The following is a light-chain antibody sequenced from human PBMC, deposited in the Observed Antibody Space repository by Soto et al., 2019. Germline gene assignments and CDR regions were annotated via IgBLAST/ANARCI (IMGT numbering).Light chain of an antibody. Sequence: SYELTQPPSVSVAPGQTARITCGGNNMGIESVHGYERKAGESPVLGVYDDGDRRSGIPERFSGSNSGNTATLTISRVEAGDEADYYGQVWDSSSDHYVFGTGTNVTV. CDR1: NMGIES. J-gene: IGLJ1*01. CDR2: DDG. CDR3: QVWDSSSDHYV. V-gene: IGLV3-21*02.